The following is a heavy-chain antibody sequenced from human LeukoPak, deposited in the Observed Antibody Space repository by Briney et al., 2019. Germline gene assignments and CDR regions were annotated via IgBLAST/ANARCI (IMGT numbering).Heavy chain of an antibody. CDR3: ARDLFPRQDCSSTSCYY. Sequence: PGGSLRLSCAASGFTFSSYAMSWVRQAPGKGLEWVSAISGSGGSTYYADSVKGRFTISRDNAKNSLYLQMNSLRAEDTAVYYCARDLFPRQDCSSTSCYYWGQGTLVTVSS. J-gene: IGHJ4*02. CDR1: GFTFSSYA. CDR2: ISGSGGST. V-gene: IGHV3-23*01. D-gene: IGHD2-2*01.